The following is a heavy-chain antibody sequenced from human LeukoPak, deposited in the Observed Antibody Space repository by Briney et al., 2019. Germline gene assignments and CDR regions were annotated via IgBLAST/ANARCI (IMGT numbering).Heavy chain of an antibody. CDR2: ISYDGSNK. V-gene: IGHV3-30-3*01. CDR3: ARTYSSGWYREYFQH. CDR1: GFNFSSYD. Sequence: PGGSLRLSCAASGFNFSSYDMHWARQAPGKGLGWVAVISYDGSNKYYADSVKGRFTISRDNSKNTLYLQMNSLRAEDTAVYYCARTYSSGWYREYFQHWGQGTLVTVSS. J-gene: IGHJ1*01. D-gene: IGHD6-19*01.